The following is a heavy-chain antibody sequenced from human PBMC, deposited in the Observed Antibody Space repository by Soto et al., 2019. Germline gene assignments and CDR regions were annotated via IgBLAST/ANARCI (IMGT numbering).Heavy chain of an antibody. V-gene: IGHV5-10-1*01. D-gene: IGHD4-4*01. CDR1: GYSFTSYW. CDR3: ARLGTTVIGPRSYYYYGMDV. Sequence: GESLKISCQGSGYSFTSYWISWVRQMPGKGLEWMGRIDPSDSYTNYSPSFQGHVTISADKSIRTAYMQWSSLKASDTAMYYCARLGTTVIGPRSYYYYGMDVWGQGTTVTVSS. J-gene: IGHJ6*02. CDR2: IDPSDSYT.